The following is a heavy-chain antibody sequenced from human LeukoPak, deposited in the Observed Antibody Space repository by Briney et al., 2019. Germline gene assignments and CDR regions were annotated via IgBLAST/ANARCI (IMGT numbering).Heavy chain of an antibody. J-gene: IGHJ4*02. CDR2: ICYSGST. CDR1: GGSISSYY. Sequence: SETLSLTCTVCGGSISSYYWSWIREPPGKGLEWIGYICYSGSTNYNPSLKSRVTISVDTSKNPFSLQLSSVTAADTVVYYCARGGYSYYFDYWGQGTLVTVSS. CDR3: ARGGYSYYFDY. V-gene: IGHV4-59*01. D-gene: IGHD5-18*01.